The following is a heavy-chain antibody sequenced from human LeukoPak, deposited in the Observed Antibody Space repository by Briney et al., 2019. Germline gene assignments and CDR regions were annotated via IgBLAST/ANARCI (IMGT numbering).Heavy chain of an antibody. D-gene: IGHD1-26*01. V-gene: IGHV3-53*01. CDR1: GFTVSSNY. CDR2: IYSGGST. J-gene: IGHJ3*02. Sequence: GGSLRLSCAASGFTVSSNYMSWVRQAPGKGLEWVSVIYSGGSTYYTDSVKGRFTISRDNSKNTLYLQMNSLRAEDTAVYYCAKGPLVRGSYQGAFDIWGQGTMVTVSS. CDR3: AKGPLVRGSYQGAFDI.